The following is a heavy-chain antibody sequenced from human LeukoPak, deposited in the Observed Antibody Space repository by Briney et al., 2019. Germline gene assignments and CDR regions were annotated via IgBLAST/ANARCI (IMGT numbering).Heavy chain of an antibody. J-gene: IGHJ4*02. Sequence: GGSLRLSCAASGFTFSSYSMNWVRQAPGKGLEWVSYISSSSSTIYYADSVKGRFTISRDNAKNSLYLQMNSLRAEDTAVYYCAREEEYSSSGVDYWGQGTLVTVSS. V-gene: IGHV3-48*01. CDR3: AREEEYSSSGVDY. CDR2: ISSSSSTI. D-gene: IGHD6-6*01. CDR1: GFTFSSYS.